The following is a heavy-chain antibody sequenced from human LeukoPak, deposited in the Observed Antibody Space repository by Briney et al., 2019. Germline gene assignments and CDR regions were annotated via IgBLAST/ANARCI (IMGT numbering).Heavy chain of an antibody. CDR3: ARAPYGERGGSDY. CDR2: ISTTTSAI. Sequence: GGSLRLSCAASGFTFSSYSMNWVRQAPGKGLEWVSYISTTTSAIYYADSVKGRFTVSRDNAKSSLYLQMNSLRADDTAVYYCARAPYGERGGSDYWGQGTLVTVSS. D-gene: IGHD4-17*01. V-gene: IGHV3-48*01. J-gene: IGHJ4*02. CDR1: GFTFSSYS.